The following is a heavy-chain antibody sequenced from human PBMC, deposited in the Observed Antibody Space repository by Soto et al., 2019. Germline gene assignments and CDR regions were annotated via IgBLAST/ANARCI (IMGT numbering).Heavy chain of an antibody. V-gene: IGHV3-30*18. D-gene: IGHD3-22*01. CDR1: GFTFSSYG. CDR3: AKDFRTIYYDSSGRVTDFDY. CDR2: ISYDGSNK. Sequence: PGGSLRLSCAASGFTFSSYGMHWVRQAPGKGLEWVAVISYDGSNKYYADSVKGRFTISRDNSKNTLYLQMNSLRAEDTAVYYCAKDFRTIYYDSSGRVTDFDYWGQGTLVTVSS. J-gene: IGHJ4*02.